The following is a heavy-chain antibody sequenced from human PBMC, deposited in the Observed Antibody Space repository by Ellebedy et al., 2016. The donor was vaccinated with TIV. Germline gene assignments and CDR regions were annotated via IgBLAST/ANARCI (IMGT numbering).Heavy chain of an antibody. D-gene: IGHD2/OR15-2a*01. CDR3: ARTVRDFRYNYYGMDV. Sequence: SVKVSXKASGFTFTSSAVQWVRQARGQRLEWIGWIVVGSGNTNYAQKFQERVTITRDMSTSTAYMELSSLRSEDTAVYYCARTVRDFRYNYYGMDVWGQGTTVTVSS. CDR1: GFTFTSSA. V-gene: IGHV1-58*01. J-gene: IGHJ6*02. CDR2: IVVGSGNT.